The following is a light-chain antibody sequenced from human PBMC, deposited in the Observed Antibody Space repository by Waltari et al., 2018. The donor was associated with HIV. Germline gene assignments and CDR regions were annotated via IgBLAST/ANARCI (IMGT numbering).Light chain of an antibody. Sequence: DIQLTKSPSSLSAAVGARFPAPCQASPDILNFLNCYQQKPGKAPKLLSYDASHLEPGVPSRFSGSGAATHFALTISSLQPEDVATYDGQQYDALPLTFGGGTQV. CDR1: PDILNF. V-gene: IGKV1-33*01. CDR2: DAS. J-gene: IGKJ4*01. CDR3: QQYDALPLT.